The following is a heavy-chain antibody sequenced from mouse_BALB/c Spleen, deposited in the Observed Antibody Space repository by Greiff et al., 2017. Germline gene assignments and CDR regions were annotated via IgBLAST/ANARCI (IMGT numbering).Heavy chain of an antibody. J-gene: IGHJ1*01. D-gene: IGHD1-2*01. V-gene: IGHV5-6-4*01. CDR1: GFTFSSYT. CDR2: ISSGGSYT. CDR3: TREASAFITTAHWYFDV. Sequence: EVQGVESGGGLVKPGGSLKLSCAASGFTFSSYTMSWVRQTPEKRLEWVATISSGGSYTYYPDSVKGRFTISRDNAKNTLYLQMSSLKSEDTAMYYCTREASAFITTAHWYFDVWGAGTTVTVSS.